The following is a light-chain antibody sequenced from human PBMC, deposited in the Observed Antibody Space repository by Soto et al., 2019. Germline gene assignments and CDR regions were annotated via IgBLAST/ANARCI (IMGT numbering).Light chain of an antibody. Sequence: DTQMNHSPFSLGSSVGDSIAITFLASQSISSYLNWYQQKPGKAPKLLISAASILQSGVPSRFSGSGSGTDFTLTISNLQPEDFAGYYCQQTYSSPITFGQGTLLEVK. CDR1: QSISSY. CDR3: QQTYSSPIT. J-gene: IGKJ5*01. V-gene: IGKV1-39*01. CDR2: AAS.